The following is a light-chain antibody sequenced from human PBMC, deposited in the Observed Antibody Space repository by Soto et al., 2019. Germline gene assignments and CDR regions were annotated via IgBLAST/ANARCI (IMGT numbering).Light chain of an antibody. V-gene: IGKV3-20*01. CDR2: GAS. CDR3: HLCDRSSYT. Sequence: EIVLTQSPGTLSLSPGERATLSCRASQIIASSYLAWYQHKPGQAPRLLIYGASARATGIPDWFSGSGSGTDFALTISRLEPEDFAVYYCHLCDRSSYTFGQGTKLEIK. J-gene: IGKJ2*01. CDR1: QIIASSY.